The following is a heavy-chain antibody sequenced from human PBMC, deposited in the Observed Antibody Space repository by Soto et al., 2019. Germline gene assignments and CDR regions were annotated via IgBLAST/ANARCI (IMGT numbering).Heavy chain of an antibody. Sequence: GGSLRLSCAASGFTFSSYAMSWVRQAPGKGLEWVSAISGSGGSTYYADSVKGRFTISRDNSKNTLYLQMNSLRAEDTAVYYCAKDHDIVVVPAGRTDYWGQGTLVTVSS. CDR1: GFTFSSYA. CDR3: AKDHDIVVVPAGRTDY. J-gene: IGHJ4*02. D-gene: IGHD2-2*01. V-gene: IGHV3-23*01. CDR2: ISGSGGST.